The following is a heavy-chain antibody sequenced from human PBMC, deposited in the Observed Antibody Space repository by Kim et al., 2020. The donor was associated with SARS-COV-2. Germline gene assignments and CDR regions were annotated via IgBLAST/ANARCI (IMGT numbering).Heavy chain of an antibody. CDR2: ISSSGSTI. J-gene: IGHJ6*02. V-gene: IGHV3-11*01. CDR3: ARGRRITGYYYDSSGPRSYYGMDV. Sequence: GGSLRLSCAASGFTFSDYYMSWIRQAPGKGLEWVSYISSSGSTIYYADSVKGRFTISRDNAKNSLYLQMNSLRAEDTAVYYCARGRRITGYYYDSSGPRSYYGMDVWGQGTTVTVSS. D-gene: IGHD3-22*01. CDR1: GFTFSDYY.